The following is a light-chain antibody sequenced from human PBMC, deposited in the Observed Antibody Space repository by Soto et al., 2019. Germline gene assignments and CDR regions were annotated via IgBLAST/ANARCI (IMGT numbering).Light chain of an antibody. CDR2: EGS. CDR1: SSDVGSSKL. V-gene: IGLV2-23*01. Sequence: QSVLTQPASVSGSPGQSITISCTGTSSDVGSSKLVSWYQHCPGKAPKVIIYEGSKRPSGVSNRFSGSKSGNTASLTISGLQAEDEADYYCCSYAGSSTPWVFGGGTKLTVL. CDR3: CSYAGSSTPWV. J-gene: IGLJ3*02.